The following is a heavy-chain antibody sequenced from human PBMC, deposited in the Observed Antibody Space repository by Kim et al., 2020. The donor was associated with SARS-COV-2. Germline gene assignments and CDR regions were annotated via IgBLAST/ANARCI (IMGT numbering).Heavy chain of an antibody. J-gene: IGHJ3*02. V-gene: IGHV5-51*01. D-gene: IGHD1-26*01. Sequence: GESLKISCKGSGYSFTSYWIGWVRQMPGKGLEWMGIIYPGDSDTRYSPSFQGQVTISADKSISTAYLQWSSLKASDTAMYYCARQDRSGAKANDAFDIWGQGTMVTVSS. CDR3: ARQDRSGAKANDAFDI. CDR2: IYPGDSDT. CDR1: GYSFTSYW.